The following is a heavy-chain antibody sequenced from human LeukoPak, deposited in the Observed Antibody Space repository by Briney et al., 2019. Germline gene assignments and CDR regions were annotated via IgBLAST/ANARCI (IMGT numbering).Heavy chain of an antibody. J-gene: IGHJ3*02. CDR2: INPDRGGT. CDR3: ARGMVRKLRAFDI. D-gene: IGHD3-10*01. V-gene: IGHV1-2*02. CDR1: GYTFTGYY. Sequence: ASVKVSCEASGYTFTGYYIHWVRQAPGQGLEWMGWINPDRGGTTYAQKFQGRVTMTRDTSISTAYMELSRLRSDDTAVYYCARGMVRKLRAFDIWGQGTMVTVSS.